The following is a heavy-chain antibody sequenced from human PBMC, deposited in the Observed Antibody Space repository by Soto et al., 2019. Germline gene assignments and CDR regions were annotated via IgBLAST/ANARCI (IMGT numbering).Heavy chain of an antibody. CDR2: IYHSGRT. Sequence: QLQLQESGSGLVKPSQTLSLTCAVSGGSISSGGYSWSWIRQPPGKGLEWIGYIYHSGRTYYNPSLKSRLTISVDRSKNQFSLKLTSVTAADTAVYYCARGSGDDIHDPFDIWGQGTMVTVSS. D-gene: IGHD2-21*01. CDR1: GGSISSGGYS. CDR3: ARGSGDDIHDPFDI. V-gene: IGHV4-30-2*01. J-gene: IGHJ3*02.